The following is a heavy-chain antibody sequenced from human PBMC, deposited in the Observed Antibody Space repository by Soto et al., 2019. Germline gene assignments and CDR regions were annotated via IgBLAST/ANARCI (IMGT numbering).Heavy chain of an antibody. Sequence: QVQLVESGGGVVQPGRSLRLSCAASGFTFSSYAMHWVRQAPGKGLEWVAVISYDGSNKYYADSVKGRFTISRDNSKNTLYLQMNSLRAEDTAVYYCARGDYYDFWSGYSYYYYGMDVW. D-gene: IGHD3-3*01. J-gene: IGHJ6*01. V-gene: IGHV3-30-3*01. CDR3: ARGDYYDFWSGYSYYYYGMDV. CDR2: ISYDGSNK. CDR1: GFTFSSYA.